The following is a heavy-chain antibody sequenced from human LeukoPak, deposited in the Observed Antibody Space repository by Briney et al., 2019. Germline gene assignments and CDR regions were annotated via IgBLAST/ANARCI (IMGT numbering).Heavy chain of an antibody. J-gene: IGHJ5*02. Sequence: SETLSLTCTVSGGSISSSSYYWGWIRQPPGKGLEWIGSTYYSGSTYYNPSLKSRVTIYVDTSKNQFSLKLSSVTAADTAVYYCARLLGSHINYFDPWGQGTLVTVSS. D-gene: IGHD2-21*01. CDR2: TYYSGST. CDR3: ARLLGSHINYFDP. V-gene: IGHV4-39*01. CDR1: GGSISSSSYY.